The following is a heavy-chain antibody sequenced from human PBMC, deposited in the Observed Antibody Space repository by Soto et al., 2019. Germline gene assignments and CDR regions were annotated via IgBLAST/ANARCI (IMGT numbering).Heavy chain of an antibody. J-gene: IGHJ5*02. CDR3: ARDRPLQYYYDSSGPFDP. CDR2: IIPILGIA. CDR1: GGTFRSYT. D-gene: IGHD3-22*01. Sequence: SVKVSCKSSGGTFRSYTISCARQAPGQGLEWMGRIIPILGIAKYAQKFQGRVTITADKSTSTAYMELSSLRSDDTAVYYCARDRPLQYYYDSSGPFDPWGQGTLVTVSS. V-gene: IGHV1-69*04.